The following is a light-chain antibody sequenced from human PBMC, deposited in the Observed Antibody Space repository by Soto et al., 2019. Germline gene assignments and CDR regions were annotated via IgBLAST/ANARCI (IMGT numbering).Light chain of an antibody. J-gene: IGKJ3*01. CDR2: DAS. Sequence: EIVLTQSPATLSLSPGERATLSCRASQSVSIYLAWYQHKPGQDPRLLIYDASNRATGIPARFSSSGSGTDFTRTIRCLEHEDFAVYYCQQRSKWPPFTVGPGTKVDIK. CDR1: QSVSIY. V-gene: IGKV3-11*01. CDR3: QQRSKWPPFT.